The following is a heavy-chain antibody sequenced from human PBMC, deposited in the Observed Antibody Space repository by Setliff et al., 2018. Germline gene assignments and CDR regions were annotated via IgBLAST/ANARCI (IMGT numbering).Heavy chain of an antibody. CDR3: ARGPLDFVVAPPAAKFDF. V-gene: IGHV1-18*04. J-gene: IGHJ4*02. Sequence: ASVKVSCKASGYTFTGYYFHWVRQAPGQGLGWMGWISPYNEKTNYAEKFQGRVTMTTDTSTTTAYMEMRSLRSDDTAVYYCARGPLDFVVAPPAAKFDFWGQGTLVTVSS. CDR2: ISPYNEKT. D-gene: IGHD2-2*01. CDR1: GYTFTGYY.